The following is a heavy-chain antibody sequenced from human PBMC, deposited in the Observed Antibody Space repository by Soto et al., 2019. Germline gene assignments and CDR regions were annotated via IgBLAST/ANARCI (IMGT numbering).Heavy chain of an antibody. CDR3: ARGAFSVVAATAGYYFDY. CDR1: GGTFSSYA. CDR2: IIPIFGTA. Sequence: ASVKVSCKASGGTFSSYAISWVRQAPGQGLEWMGGIIPIFGTANYAQKFQGRVTITADESTSPAYMELSSLRSEDTAVYYCARGAFSVVAATAGYYFDYWGQGTLVTVSS. D-gene: IGHD2-15*01. V-gene: IGHV1-69*13. J-gene: IGHJ4*02.